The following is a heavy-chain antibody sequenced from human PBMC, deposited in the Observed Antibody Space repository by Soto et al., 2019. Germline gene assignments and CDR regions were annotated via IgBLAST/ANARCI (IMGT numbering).Heavy chain of an antibody. CDR3: ARDSRGVGATGFDY. CDR2: IYYSGST. D-gene: IGHD1-26*01. J-gene: IGHJ4*02. CDR1: GGSISSYY. V-gene: IGHV4-59*01. Sequence: QVQLQESGPGLMKPSETLSLSYTVSGGSISSYYWSWIRQPPGKGLEWIGYIYYSGSTNYNPSLKSRVTISVDTSKNQFSLKLSSVTAADTAVYYCARDSRGVGATGFDYWGQGTLVTVSS.